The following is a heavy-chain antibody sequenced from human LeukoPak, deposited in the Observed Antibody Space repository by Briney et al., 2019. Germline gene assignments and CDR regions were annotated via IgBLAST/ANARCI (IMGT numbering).Heavy chain of an antibody. CDR2: IIPIFGTA. Sequence: ASVKVSCKSSGGTFSSYAISWVRQAPGQGLEWMGGIIPIFGTANYAQKFQGRVTITADESTSTAYMELSSLRSEDTDVYYCARGADFWSGYNGYWGQGTLVSVSS. CDR3: ARGADFWSGYNGY. J-gene: IGHJ4*02. CDR1: GGTFSSYA. D-gene: IGHD3-3*01. V-gene: IGHV1-69*13.